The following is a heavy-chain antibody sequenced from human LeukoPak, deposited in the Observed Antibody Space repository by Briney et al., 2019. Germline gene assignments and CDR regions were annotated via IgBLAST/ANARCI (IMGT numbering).Heavy chain of an antibody. CDR1: GFTVSSNY. CDR2: IYSGGST. CDR3: AKGSYYDSSGTYYFDY. D-gene: IGHD3-22*01. V-gene: IGHV3-53*01. Sequence: GGSLRLSCAASGFTVSSNYMSWVRQAPGKGLEWVSVIYSGGSTYYADSVKGRFTISRDNSKNTLYLQMNSLRAEDTALYYCAKGSYYDSSGTYYFDYWGQGTLVTVSS. J-gene: IGHJ4*02.